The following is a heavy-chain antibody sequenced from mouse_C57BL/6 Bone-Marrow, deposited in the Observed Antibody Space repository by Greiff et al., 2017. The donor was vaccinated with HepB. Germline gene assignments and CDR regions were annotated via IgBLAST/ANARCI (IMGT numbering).Heavy chain of an antibody. CDR1: GFTFSSYA. D-gene: IGHD2-3*01. CDR3: TRPMGWLPFAY. J-gene: IGHJ3*01. V-gene: IGHV5-9-1*02. CDR2: ISSGGDYI. Sequence: EVQVVESGEGLVKPGGSLKLSCAASGFTFSSYAMSWVRQTPEKRLEWVAYISSGGDYIYYADTVKGRFTISRDNARNTLYLQMSSLKSEDTAMYYCTRPMGWLPFAYWGQGTLVTVSA.